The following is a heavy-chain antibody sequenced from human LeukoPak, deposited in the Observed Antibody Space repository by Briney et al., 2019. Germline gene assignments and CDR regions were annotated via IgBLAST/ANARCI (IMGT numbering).Heavy chain of an antibody. CDR2: ISPKSDFI. D-gene: IGHD2-2*01. V-gene: IGHV3-21*01. CDR3: ARADCSSSTCYLRRSWFDP. CDR1: GLSFNCYD. Sequence: PGGSLKLPCAGSGLSFNCYDMNWVRQAPGKGLEWVSSISPKSDFIYYSDSVRGRFTISRDNAENSLYLQMNSLRAEDTAVYYCARADCSSSTCYLRRSWFDPWGQGTLVTVSS. J-gene: IGHJ5*02.